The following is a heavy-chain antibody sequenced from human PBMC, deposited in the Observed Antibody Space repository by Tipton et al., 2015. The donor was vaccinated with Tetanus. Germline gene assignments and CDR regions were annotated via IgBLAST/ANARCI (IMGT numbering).Heavy chain of an antibody. D-gene: IGHD5-24*01. V-gene: IGHV4-34*01. J-gene: IGHJ3*01. CDR2: ISHSGSS. CDR1: GGSFSLYY. Sequence: TLSFTCTVSGGSFSLYYWNWVRQSPGKGLEWIGEISHSGSSSYSPSLKSRVTISVDTSKNQFSLRLRSVAAADTAVYYCARGGRDAYNNPLGAFDVWGRGTTVTVSS. CDR3: ARGGRDAYNNPLGAFDV.